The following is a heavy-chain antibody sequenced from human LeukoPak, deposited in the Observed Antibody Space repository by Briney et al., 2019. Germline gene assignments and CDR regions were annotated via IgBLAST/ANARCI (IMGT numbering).Heavy chain of an antibody. Sequence: GGSLRLSCAASAFTFTTYGMHWVRQSPGKGLEWVAFIRFDGRDKYYAYSVKVRFTISRDNSKTTLYLKMNSLNAKAMADYASAKGGGYEAQYYYYYLDVWGKGTTVTISS. D-gene: IGHD5-12*01. CDR2: IRFDGRDK. CDR3: AKGGGYEAQYYYYYLDV. J-gene: IGHJ6*03. CDR1: AFTFTTYG. V-gene: IGHV3-30*02.